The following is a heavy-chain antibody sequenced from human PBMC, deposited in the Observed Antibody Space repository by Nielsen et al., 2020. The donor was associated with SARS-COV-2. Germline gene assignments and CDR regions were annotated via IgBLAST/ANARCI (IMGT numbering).Heavy chain of an antibody. V-gene: IGHV1-8*01. Sequence: ASVKVSCKASGYTFTSYDINWVRQATGQGLEWMGWMSPNSGNTGYAQKFQGRVTMTRDTSRSTAYMELSSLRSEDTAVYYCARGGFSLGANLEDPWGQGTLVIVSS. J-gene: IGHJ5*02. D-gene: IGHD1-26*01. CDR2: MSPNSGNT. CDR3: ARGGFSLGANLEDP. CDR1: GYTFTSYD.